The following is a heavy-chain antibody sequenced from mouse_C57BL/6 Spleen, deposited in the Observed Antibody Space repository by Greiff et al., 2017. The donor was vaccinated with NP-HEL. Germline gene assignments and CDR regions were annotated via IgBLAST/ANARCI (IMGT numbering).Heavy chain of an antibody. Sequence: VQLQQSGAELVKPGASVKMSCKASGYTFTTYPIEWMKQNHGKSLEWIGNFHPYNDDTKYNEKFKGKATLTVEKSSSTVYLELSRLTSADSAVYYCARRDYGSSYGFAYWGQGTLVTVSA. CDR2: FHPYNDDT. CDR1: GYTFTTYP. CDR3: ARRDYGSSYGFAY. D-gene: IGHD1-1*01. J-gene: IGHJ3*01. V-gene: IGHV1-47*01.